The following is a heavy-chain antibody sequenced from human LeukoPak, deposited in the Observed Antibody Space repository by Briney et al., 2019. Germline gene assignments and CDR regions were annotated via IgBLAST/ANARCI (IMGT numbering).Heavy chain of an antibody. J-gene: IGHJ4*02. Sequence: QPGGSLRLSCAASGFTFSSYGMHWVRQAPGEGLEWVAFIRYDGSNKYYADSVKGRFTISRDSSKNTLYLQMNSLRSEDTAVYYCARVDYYDSSGYWDNFDYWGQGTLVTVSS. D-gene: IGHD3-22*01. CDR1: GFTFSSYG. CDR3: ARVDYYDSSGYWDNFDY. CDR2: IRYDGSNK. V-gene: IGHV3-30*02.